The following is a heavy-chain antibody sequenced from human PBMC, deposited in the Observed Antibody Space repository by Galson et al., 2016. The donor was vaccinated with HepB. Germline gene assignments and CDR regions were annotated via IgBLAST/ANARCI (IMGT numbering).Heavy chain of an antibody. V-gene: IGHV4-31*03. CDR1: GGSISSIHYY. J-gene: IGHJ4*02. CDR2: IDYSGST. D-gene: IGHD3-22*01. CDR3: ARAARSGYSVFDY. Sequence: TLSLTCTVSGGSISSIHYYWSWIRQHPGEGLEWIGHIDYSGSTYYNPSLKSGVTISRDTSTSQFFLKLSSVTAADTAVYYCARAARSGYSVFDYWGQGTLVTVSS.